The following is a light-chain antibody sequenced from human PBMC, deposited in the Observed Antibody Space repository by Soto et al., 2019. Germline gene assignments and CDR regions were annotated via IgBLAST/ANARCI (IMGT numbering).Light chain of an antibody. CDR3: GAWDSSLRVVL. CDR2: DTD. V-gene: IGLV1-51*01. J-gene: IGLJ3*02. Sequence: QLVLTQPPSMSAAPGQKITISCSGSSSNIGASYVFWYQQFPGTAPKLLIYDTDKRPSGIPDRFSGSKSGTSATLGITRLQTGDEADYYCGAWDSSLRVVLFGGGTKVTVL. CDR1: SSNIGASY.